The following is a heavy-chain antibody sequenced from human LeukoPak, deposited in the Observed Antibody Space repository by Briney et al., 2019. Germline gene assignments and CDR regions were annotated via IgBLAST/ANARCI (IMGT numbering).Heavy chain of an antibody. D-gene: IGHD2-2*02. J-gene: IGHJ4*02. CDR1: GGSISSDY. V-gene: IGHV4-59*01. CDR3: ARASDLYYFYY. CDR2: IYYSGST. Sequence: SETLSLTCTVSGGSISSDYWSWIRQPPGKGLEWIGNIYYSGSTNYNPSLKSRVTISVDRSKKQFSLNLTPVTAADTAVYYCARASDLYYFYYWGQGTLVTVSS.